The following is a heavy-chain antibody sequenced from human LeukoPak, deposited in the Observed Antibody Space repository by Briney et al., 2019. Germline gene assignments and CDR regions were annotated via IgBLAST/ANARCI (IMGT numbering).Heavy chain of an antibody. CDR2: IYTSGST. V-gene: IGHV4-61*02. CDR1: GGSISSGSYY. D-gene: IGHD5-24*01. J-gene: IGHJ6*03. CDR3: ARAPVEMATIYYYYYMDV. Sequence: SETLSLTCTVSGGSISSGSYYWSWIRQPAGKGLEWIGRIYTSGSTNYNPSLKSRVTISVDTSKNQFSLKLSPVTAADTAVYYCARAPVEMATIYYYYYMDVWGKGTTVTVSS.